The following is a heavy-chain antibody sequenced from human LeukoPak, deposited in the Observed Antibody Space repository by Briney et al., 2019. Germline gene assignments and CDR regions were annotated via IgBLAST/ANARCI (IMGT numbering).Heavy chain of an antibody. CDR1: GFTVSSNY. V-gene: IGHV3-23*01. CDR2: IGDSGGST. D-gene: IGHD2-15*01. CDR3: AKGCGGSCYRFDY. Sequence: TGGSLRLSCAASGFTVSSNYMSWVRQAPGKGLEWVSAIGDSGGSTFYADSVKGRFTISRDNSKNTLYLQMNSLRAEDTAVYYCAKGCGGSCYRFDYWGQGTLVTVSS. J-gene: IGHJ4*02.